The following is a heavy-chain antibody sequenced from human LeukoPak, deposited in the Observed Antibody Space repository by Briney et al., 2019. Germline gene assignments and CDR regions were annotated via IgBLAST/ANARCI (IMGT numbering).Heavy chain of an antibody. J-gene: IGHJ4*02. D-gene: IGHD3-22*01. Sequence: GGSLRLSCAASGFTFSSYSMNWVRQAPGKGLEWVSSISSSSSYIYYADSVKGRFTISRDNSKNTLYLQMNSLRAEDTAVYYCAKAGPPRQGIVVVTPFDYWGQGTLVTVSS. CDR2: ISSSSSYI. CDR3: AKAGPPRQGIVVVTPFDY. V-gene: IGHV3-21*01. CDR1: GFTFSSYS.